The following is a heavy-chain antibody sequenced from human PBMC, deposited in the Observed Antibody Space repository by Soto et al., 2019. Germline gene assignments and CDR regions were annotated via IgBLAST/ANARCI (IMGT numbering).Heavy chain of an antibody. D-gene: IGHD6-19*01. CDR1: GFTFSSYA. V-gene: IGHV3-23*01. CDR2: ISGSGDST. Sequence: RESLKISCAASGFTFSSYAMHWVRQAPGKGLEWVSGISGSGDSTYYADSVRGRFTVSRDNSKNTLYLQMNSLRAEDTAVFYCAKERSSGWSFDYWGQGTLVTVSS. J-gene: IGHJ4*02. CDR3: AKERSSGWSFDY.